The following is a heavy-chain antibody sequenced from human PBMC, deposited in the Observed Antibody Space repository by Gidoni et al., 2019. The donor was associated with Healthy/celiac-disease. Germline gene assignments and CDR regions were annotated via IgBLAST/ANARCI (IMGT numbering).Heavy chain of an antibody. D-gene: IGHD1-20*01. CDR2: IYSGGST. V-gene: IGHV3-66*02. CDR3: ARVNYYYYYYYMDV. Sequence: EVQLVESGGGLVQPGGSLRVSCAASGFTVSSNYMSWVRQAPGKGLEWVSVIYSGGSTYYADSVQVRFTISRDNSKNTLYLQMNSRRAEDTAVYYCARVNYYYYYYYMDVWGKGTTVTVSS. CDR1: GFTVSSNY. J-gene: IGHJ6*03.